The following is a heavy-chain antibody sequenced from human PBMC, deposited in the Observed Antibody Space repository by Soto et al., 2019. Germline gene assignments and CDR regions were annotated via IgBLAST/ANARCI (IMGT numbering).Heavy chain of an antibody. Sequence: GALRLSCAASGFTFSSYWLSWVRQAPGKGLEWVASINQDGSEEYYVDSVTGRFTISRDNAKNSLCLQMNSLRVEDTAVYYCARGEWLGYFDYWGQGTLVTVSS. CDR2: INQDGSEE. V-gene: IGHV3-7*01. D-gene: IGHD6-19*01. CDR1: GFTFSSYW. CDR3: ARGEWLGYFDY. J-gene: IGHJ4*02.